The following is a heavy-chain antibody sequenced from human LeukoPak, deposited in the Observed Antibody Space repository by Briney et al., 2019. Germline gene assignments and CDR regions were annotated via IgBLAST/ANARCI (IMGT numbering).Heavy chain of an antibody. CDR1: GFTFDDYA. CDR2: ISWNSDGI. Sequence: PGRSLRLSCAASGFTFDDYAMHWVRQAPGKGLEWVSGISWNSDGIGYADSVKGRFTLSRDNAKNSLYLQMNSLRAEDMALYYCAREYSSSSGFDYWGQGTLVTVS. J-gene: IGHJ4*02. D-gene: IGHD6-6*01. CDR3: AREYSSSSGFDY. V-gene: IGHV3-9*03.